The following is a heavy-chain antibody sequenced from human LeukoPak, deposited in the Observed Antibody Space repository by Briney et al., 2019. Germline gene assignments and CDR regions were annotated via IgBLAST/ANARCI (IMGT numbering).Heavy chain of an antibody. CDR3: AREGYALDY. D-gene: IGHD2-15*01. J-gene: IGHJ4*02. V-gene: IGHV3-30*01. CDR1: GFTFSSYA. Sequence: GRSLRLSCAASGFTFSSYAMHWVRQAPGEGLEWVAVISYDGSNKYYADSVKGRFTISRDNSKNTLYLQMNSLRAEDTAVYYCAREGYALDYWGQGTLVTVSS. CDR2: ISYDGSNK.